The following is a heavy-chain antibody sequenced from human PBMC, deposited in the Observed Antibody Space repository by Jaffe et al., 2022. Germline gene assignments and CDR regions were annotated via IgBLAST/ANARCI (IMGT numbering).Heavy chain of an antibody. V-gene: IGHV1-8*01. Sequence: QVQLVQSGAEVKKPGASVKVSCKASGYTFTSYDINWVRQATGQGLEWMGWMNPNSGNTGYAQKFQGRVTMTRNTSISTAYMELSSLRSEDTAVYYCARGLHSITIFGVVIIRPSDYWGQGTLVTVSS. CDR1: GYTFTSYD. CDR2: MNPNSGNT. J-gene: IGHJ4*02. D-gene: IGHD3-3*01. CDR3: ARGLHSITIFGVVIIRPSDY.